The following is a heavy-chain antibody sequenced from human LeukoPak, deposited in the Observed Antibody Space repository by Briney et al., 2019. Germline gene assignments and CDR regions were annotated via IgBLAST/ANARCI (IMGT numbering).Heavy chain of an antibody. J-gene: IGHJ4*02. CDR2: ISYDGSNK. Sequence: GGSLTLSCAASGFTFSSYGMHWLRQAPAKGLEWVAVISYDGSNKYYADSVKGRFTISRDNSKNTLYLQMNSLRAEDTAVYYCAKDREPYYYGSGTADYWGQGTLVTVSS. D-gene: IGHD3-10*01. CDR1: GFTFSSYG. V-gene: IGHV3-30*18. CDR3: AKDREPYYYGSGTADY.